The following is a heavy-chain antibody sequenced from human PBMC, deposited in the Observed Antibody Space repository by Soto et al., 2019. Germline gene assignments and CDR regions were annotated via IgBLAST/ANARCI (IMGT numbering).Heavy chain of an antibody. CDR2: ISAHNGTT. CDR3: ARVWYGDY. V-gene: IGHV1-18*01. CDR1: GYTFTSYG. Sequence: QVHLVQSGAEVKKPGASVKVSCKGSGYTFTSYGITWVRQAPGQGIEWMGWISAHNGTTDYAQKLQGRVTVTRYTSTSTAYMELRRLRSDDTAVYYCARVWYGDYWCQGALVTVSS. D-gene: IGHD6-13*01. J-gene: IGHJ4*02.